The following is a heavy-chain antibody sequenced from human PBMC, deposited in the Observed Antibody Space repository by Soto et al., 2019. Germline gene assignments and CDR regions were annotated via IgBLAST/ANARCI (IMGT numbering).Heavy chain of an antibody. Sequence: EVQLVQSGAEVKKPGESLRISCKGSGYSFTSYWISWVRQMPGKGLEWMGRIDPSDSYTNYSPSFQGHVTISADKSISTAYLQWSSLKASDTAMYYCARRAIEEHSSSDYYYYGMDVWGQGTTVTVSS. CDR2: IDPSDSYT. V-gene: IGHV5-10-1*03. D-gene: IGHD6-13*01. CDR3: ARRAIEEHSSSDYYYYGMDV. CDR1: GYSFTSYW. J-gene: IGHJ6*02.